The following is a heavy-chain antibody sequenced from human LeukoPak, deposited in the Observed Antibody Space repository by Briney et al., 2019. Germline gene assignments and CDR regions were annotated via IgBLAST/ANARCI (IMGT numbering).Heavy chain of an antibody. V-gene: IGHV1-69*05. CDR1: GGTFSSYA. J-gene: IGHJ6*03. D-gene: IGHD3-9*01. Sequence: WASVKVSCKASGGTFSSYAISWVRQAPGQGLEWMGGIIPIFGTANYAQKFQGRVTITTDESTSTAYMELSSLRSEDTAVYYCARGTGAHYDILTGPPRGKNYYYYMDVWGNETTVTVSS. CDR3: ARGTGAHYDILTGPPRGKNYYYYMDV. CDR2: IIPIFGTA.